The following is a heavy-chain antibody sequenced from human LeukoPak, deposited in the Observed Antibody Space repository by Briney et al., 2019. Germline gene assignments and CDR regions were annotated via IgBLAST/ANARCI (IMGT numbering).Heavy chain of an antibody. V-gene: IGHV5-51*01. J-gene: IGHJ4*02. CDR3: ARRSIAAAGTFDY. Sequence: GESLKISCKGSGYSFTSYWSGWVRQVPGKGLEWMGIIYPDDSDTTYSPSFQGQVTISADKSISTAYLQWSTLKASDTAIYYCARRSIAAAGTFDYWGQGTLVTVSS. D-gene: IGHD6-13*01. CDR1: GYSFTSYW. CDR2: IYPDDSDT.